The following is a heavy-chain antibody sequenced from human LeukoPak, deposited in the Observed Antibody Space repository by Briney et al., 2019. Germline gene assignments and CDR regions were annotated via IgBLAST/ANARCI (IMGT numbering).Heavy chain of an antibody. V-gene: IGHV3-23*01. J-gene: IGHJ5*02. D-gene: IGHD6-19*01. CDR2: TVSRGTT. Sequence: PGGSLRLSCVASGFTFTSDAMNWVRQAPGKRLEWVSSTVSRGTTQYADSVKGRFTVSRDTSKNTLYLQMNSLRADDTAVYYCAKCSTSAYTTGWCNWIDPWSQGTLVTVSS. CDR3: AKCSTSAYTTGWCNWIDP. CDR1: GFTFTSDA.